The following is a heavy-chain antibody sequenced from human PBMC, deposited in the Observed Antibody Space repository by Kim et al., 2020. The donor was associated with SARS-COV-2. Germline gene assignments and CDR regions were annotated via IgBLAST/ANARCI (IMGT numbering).Heavy chain of an antibody. J-gene: IGHJ4*02. CDR2: IYYSGST. Sequence: SETLSLTCTVSGGSISSGDYYWSWIRQPPGKGLEWIGYIYYSGSTYYNPSLKSRVTISVDTSKNQFSLKLSSVTAADTAVYYCARSSVVRGVIIDFDYWGQGTLVTVSS. V-gene: IGHV4-30-4*01. CDR3: ARSSVVRGVIIDFDY. CDR1: GGSISSGDYY. D-gene: IGHD3-10*01.